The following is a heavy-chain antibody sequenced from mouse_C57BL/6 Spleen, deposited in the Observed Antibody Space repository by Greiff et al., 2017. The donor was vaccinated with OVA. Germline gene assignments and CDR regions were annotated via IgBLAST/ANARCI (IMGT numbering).Heavy chain of an antibody. D-gene: IGHD1-1*01. CDR3: ARVYYYGSSYDWYFDV. V-gene: IGHV14-2*01. J-gene: IGHJ1*03. Sequence: VQLQQSGAELVKPGASVKLSCTASGFTIKDYYMHWVKQRPEQGLEWIGRIVPGSGGTKYAPKFQGKATFTADTSSNTAYLQLSSLTSEDTAVNYCARVYYYGSSYDWYFDVWGTGTTVTVSS. CDR1: GFTIKDYY. CDR2: IVPGSGGT.